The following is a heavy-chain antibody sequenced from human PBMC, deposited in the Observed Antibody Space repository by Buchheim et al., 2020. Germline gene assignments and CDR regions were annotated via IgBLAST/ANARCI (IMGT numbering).Heavy chain of an antibody. D-gene: IGHD2-2*01. CDR2: IYHSGST. V-gene: IGHV4-4*02. CDR1: GDSISSNYW. Sequence: QVQLQESGPGLVKPSETLSLTCAVSGDSISSNYWWTWVRQPPGKGLEWIGEIYHSGSTTYNPSLKSRVTISVAKSKNKFSLNLSSVTAADTAVYYCATILGGCSSTSCYLLHWGQGTL. J-gene: IGHJ4*02. CDR3: ATILGGCSSTSCYLLH.